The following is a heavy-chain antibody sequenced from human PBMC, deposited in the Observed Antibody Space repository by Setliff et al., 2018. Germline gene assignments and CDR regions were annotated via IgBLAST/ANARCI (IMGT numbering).Heavy chain of an antibody. CDR2: INPSSGGR. CDR1: ESTFKTYA. V-gene: IGHV1-2*02. Sequence: ASVKVSCKASESTFKTYAINWVRQAPGQGLEWMGWINPSSGGREYAEAFQGRVTMTGDTSIRTAFMELSGLTSDDTAVYYCAGPFDVGPYPRPIDGLDLWGQGTRVTVSS. CDR3: AGPFDVGPYPRPIDGLDL. J-gene: IGHJ3*01. D-gene: IGHD3-9*01.